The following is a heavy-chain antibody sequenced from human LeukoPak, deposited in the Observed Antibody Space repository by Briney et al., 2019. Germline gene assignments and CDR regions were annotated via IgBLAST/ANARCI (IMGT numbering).Heavy chain of an antibody. J-gene: IGHJ4*02. D-gene: IGHD3-10*01. CDR1: GFTFDNYA. V-gene: IGHV3-9*01. Sequence: GRSLRLSCAAPGFTFDNYAMHWVRQAPGKGLEWVSGIAWNSGNTGFADSVKGRFTISRDNAENSLSLQMNSLTPEDTAFYFCSKDMNSYGSGSSYNPWGPFDSWGQGTLVTVSS. CDR2: IAWNSGNT. CDR3: SKDMNSYGSGSSYNPWGPFDS.